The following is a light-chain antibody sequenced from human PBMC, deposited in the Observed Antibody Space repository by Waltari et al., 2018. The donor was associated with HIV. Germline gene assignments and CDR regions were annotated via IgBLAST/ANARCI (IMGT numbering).Light chain of an antibody. CDR2: GKN. CDR3: NARDSSGNHPVV. Sequence: SSELTQDPAVSVALGQTVRITCQGDSLRRHYASWYQQKPGPAPVLVIYGKNNRPSGVPDRFSGSSTGNTASLTITGAQAEDEADYYCNARDSSGNHPVVFGGGTKLTVL. CDR1: SLRRHY. J-gene: IGLJ2*01. V-gene: IGLV3-19*01.